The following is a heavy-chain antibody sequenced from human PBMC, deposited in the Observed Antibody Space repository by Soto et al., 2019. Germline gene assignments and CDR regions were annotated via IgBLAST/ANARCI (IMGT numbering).Heavy chain of an antibody. D-gene: IGHD3-16*01. CDR1: GFTFSSYA. J-gene: IGHJ4*02. Sequence: QVHLVESGGGVVQPGRSLRLSCTASGFTFSSYAIYWVRQAPGKELEWVAVISYDGSNKFYADSVRGRFSISRDNSNHTVFLEMDSLRPEDTAIYYCAKDFLLWGSFPDPGASDYWGQGTRVIVSS. CDR3: AKDFLLWGSFPDPGASDY. V-gene: IGHV3-30*18. CDR2: ISYDGSNK.